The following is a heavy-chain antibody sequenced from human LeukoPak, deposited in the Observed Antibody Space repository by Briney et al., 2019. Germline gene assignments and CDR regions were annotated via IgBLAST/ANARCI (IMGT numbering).Heavy chain of an antibody. CDR3: AKPYSSGWSPYYHYYMDV. J-gene: IGHJ6*03. V-gene: IGHV3-23*01. Sequence: GGSLRLSCAASGFTFSDYAMTWVRQALGKGLEWVSSVSESGTSTYYADSVKGRFTISRDNSKNTLYLQMSTLRAEDTAVYFCAKPYSSGWSPYYHYYMDVWGTGTTVTVSS. CDR2: VSESGTST. CDR1: GFTFSDYA. D-gene: IGHD6-19*01.